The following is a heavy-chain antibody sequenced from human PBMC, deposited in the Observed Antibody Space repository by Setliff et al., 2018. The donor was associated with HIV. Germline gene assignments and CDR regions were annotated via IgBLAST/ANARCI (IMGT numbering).Heavy chain of an antibody. V-gene: IGHV4-39*01. Sequence: SETLSLTCLVSGGSISSTSYYWGWIRQTPGSGLKGIGSINGSGNTFYNPSLKNRVTIYVDTSKNQFSLRLNSVTAADTAAYHCVPHGGWYGGSEYFQRWGHGTLVTVSS. CDR2: INGSGNT. CDR3: VPHGGWYGGSEYFQR. D-gene: IGHD6-19*01. CDR1: GGSISSTSYY. J-gene: IGHJ1*01.